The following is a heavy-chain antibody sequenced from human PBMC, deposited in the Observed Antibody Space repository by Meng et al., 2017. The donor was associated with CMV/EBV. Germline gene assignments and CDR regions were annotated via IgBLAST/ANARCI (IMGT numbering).Heavy chain of an antibody. CDR3: ARDRRGYCSSTSCYYHYYCGMDV. Sequence: GESLKISCAASGFTFSCSAMHLVRQASGKGLEWVGSIRSKANSYATAYAASVKGRFTISRDNAKNSLYLQMNSLRAEDTAVYYCARDRRGYCSSTSCYYHYYCGMDVWGQGTTVTVSS. CDR1: GFTFSCSA. CDR2: IRSKANSYAT. J-gene: IGHJ6*02. V-gene: IGHV3-73*01. D-gene: IGHD2-2*01.